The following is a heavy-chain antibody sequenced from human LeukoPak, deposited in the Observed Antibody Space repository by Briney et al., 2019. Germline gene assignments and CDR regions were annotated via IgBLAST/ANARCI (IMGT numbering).Heavy chain of an antibody. J-gene: IGHJ4*02. CDR1: GGSISTYY. D-gene: IGHD2-15*01. V-gene: IGHV4-59*04. Sequence: PSETLSLTCTVSGGSISTYYWGWIRQPPGKGLEWIGYIYYSGSTYYNPSLKGRVTISADTAKNQFSLQLSSVTAADTAVYYCARNHCSGGSCYFDYWGQGTRVTVSS. CDR3: ARNHCSGGSCYFDY. CDR2: IYYSGST.